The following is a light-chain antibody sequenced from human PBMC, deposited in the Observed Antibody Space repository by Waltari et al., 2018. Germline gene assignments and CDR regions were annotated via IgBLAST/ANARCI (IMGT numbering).Light chain of an antibody. CDR1: SSDIGGFNY. CDR3: SSFTRAKTWV. Sequence: QSALTQPASVSGSPRQSITISCTGTSSDIGGFNYVSWYQQHSGKAPRLIIFGVSEPPYGVSNRFSGSKSGNTASLTISGLQAEDEADYYCSSFTRAKTWVFGGGTKVTVL. J-gene: IGLJ3*02. CDR2: GVS. V-gene: IGLV2-14*03.